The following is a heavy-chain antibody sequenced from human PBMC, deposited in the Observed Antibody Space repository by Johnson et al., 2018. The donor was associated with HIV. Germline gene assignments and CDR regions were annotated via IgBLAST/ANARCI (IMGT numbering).Heavy chain of an antibody. CDR3: ARGRPNYYDSSGRYVPVAFDI. CDR2: INWNGGST. D-gene: IGHD3-22*01. J-gene: IGHJ3*02. CDR1: GFTFDDYG. V-gene: IGHV3-20*04. Sequence: VQLVESGGGVVRPGGSLRLSCAASGFTFDDYGMSWVRQAPGKGLEWVSGINWNGGSTGYADSVKGRFTISRDNAKNSLYLQMNSLRAEDTAVYYCARGRPNYYDSSGRYVPVAFDIWGQGTMVTVSS.